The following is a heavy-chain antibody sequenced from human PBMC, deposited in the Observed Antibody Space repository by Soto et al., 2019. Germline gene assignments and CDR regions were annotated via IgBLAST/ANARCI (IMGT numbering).Heavy chain of an antibody. V-gene: IGHV3-23*01. CDR3: AKDRSSRTYCSGGTCYTAFDY. Sequence: GGSLRLSCAASEFTFSSYAMSWVRQAPGKGLEWVSVISGGGGTTYYADSVKGRFTISRDNSKNTLYLQMNSLRAEDTDVYYCAKDRSSRTYCSGGTCYTAFDYWGQGTLVTVSS. CDR2: ISGGGGTT. D-gene: IGHD2-15*01. CDR1: EFTFSSYA. J-gene: IGHJ4*02.